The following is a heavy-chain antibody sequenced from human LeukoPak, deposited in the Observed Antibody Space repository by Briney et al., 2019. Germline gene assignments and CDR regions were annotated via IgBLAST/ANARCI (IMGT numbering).Heavy chain of an antibody. D-gene: IGHD3-10*01. Sequence: SETLSLTCAVYGGSFSDYYWSWIRQPPGKGLEWIGEINHSGSTNYNPSLKSRITISVDTSKNHFSLRLSSVTAADTAVYYCARQKRRPGPNPYYYMDVWGKGTTVTISS. J-gene: IGHJ6*03. CDR3: ARQKRRPGPNPYYYMDV. CDR2: INHSGST. V-gene: IGHV4-34*01. CDR1: GGSFSDYY.